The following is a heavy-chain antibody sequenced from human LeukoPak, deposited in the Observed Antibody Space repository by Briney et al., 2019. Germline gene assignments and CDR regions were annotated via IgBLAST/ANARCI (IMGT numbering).Heavy chain of an antibody. V-gene: IGHV3-23*02. CDR2: LRGDGET. CDR3: AKASWVSSADAVL. J-gene: IGHJ4*02. Sequence: GGSLTLSCAASGFTFKNYAMSWVRQAPARGLEWVASLRGDGETFYGDSVKGRFTLSRDDSRNSVYLHLNNLRVEDTAEYYCAKASWVSSADAVLWGQGTVVTVS. CDR1: GFTFKNYA. D-gene: IGHD3-10*01.